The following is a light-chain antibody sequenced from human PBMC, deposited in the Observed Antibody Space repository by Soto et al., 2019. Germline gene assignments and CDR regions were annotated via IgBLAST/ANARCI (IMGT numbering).Light chain of an antibody. J-gene: IGKJ4*01. CDR2: DAS. CDR1: QDISNY. V-gene: IGKV1-33*01. Sequence: DIQMTQSPSSLSASVGDRVTITCQASQDISNYLNWYQQKPGKAPKLLTYDASNLETGFPSRFSGRGSGTDFTFSISSLQPEDIATYYCQQYDNLPLTFGGGTKVEIK. CDR3: QQYDNLPLT.